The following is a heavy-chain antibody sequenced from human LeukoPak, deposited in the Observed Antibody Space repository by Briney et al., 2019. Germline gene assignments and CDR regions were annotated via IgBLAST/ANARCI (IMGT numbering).Heavy chain of an antibody. CDR1: GYTFTSYG. CDR3: ARDMRGYSGYDPRVDAFDI. J-gene: IGHJ3*02. V-gene: IGHV1-18*01. D-gene: IGHD5-12*01. Sequence: ASVKVSCKASGYTFTSYGISWVRQAPGQGLEWMGWISAYNGNTNYVQKLQGRVTMTTDTSTSTAYMELRRLRSDDTAVYYCARDMRGYSGYDPRVDAFDIWGQGTMVTVSS. CDR2: ISAYNGNT.